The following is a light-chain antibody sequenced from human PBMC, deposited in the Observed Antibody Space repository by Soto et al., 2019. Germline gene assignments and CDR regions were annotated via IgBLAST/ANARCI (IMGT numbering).Light chain of an antibody. CDR1: QSVSST. CDR2: GAS. J-gene: IGKJ5*01. V-gene: IGKV3-15*01. CDR3: QQYYKWPLT. Sequence: EIVMTQSPATLSVSPGERATLSCRASQSVSSTLAWYQQKPGQAPRLLIYGASTRATGVPVRLSGSGSGTEFTLTLSSLQSEDFAVYYCQQYYKWPLTFGQGTRLEIK.